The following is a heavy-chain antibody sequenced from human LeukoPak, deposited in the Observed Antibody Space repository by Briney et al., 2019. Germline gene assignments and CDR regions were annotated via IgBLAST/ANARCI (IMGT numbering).Heavy chain of an antibody. Sequence: GGSLRLSCAASGFTFSSYGMHWVRQAPGKGLEWVAVISYDGSNKYYADSVKGRFTISRDNSKSTLYLQMNSLRAEDTAVYYCARGTTLTTGVDFWGQGTLVIVSS. CDR2: ISYDGSNK. CDR3: ARGTTLTTGVDF. V-gene: IGHV3-30*03. J-gene: IGHJ4*02. D-gene: IGHD4-11*01. CDR1: GFTFSSYG.